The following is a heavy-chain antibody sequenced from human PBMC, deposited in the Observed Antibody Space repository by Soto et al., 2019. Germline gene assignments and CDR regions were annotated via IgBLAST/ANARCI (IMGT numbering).Heavy chain of an antibody. D-gene: IGHD6-13*01. CDR2: VXXSXSX. V-gene: IGHV4-59*02. CDR3: ARAETSGIHYFDY. CDR1: GDSVNSYY. Sequence: SETLSLTCTVTGDSVNSYYWSWMRQPPGKGLEXMGYVXXSXSXXXNXXXXSRVTISVDTSKNQISLRLKSVTAADTAVYYCARAETSGIHYFDYWGQGSLVTVSS. J-gene: IGHJ4*02.